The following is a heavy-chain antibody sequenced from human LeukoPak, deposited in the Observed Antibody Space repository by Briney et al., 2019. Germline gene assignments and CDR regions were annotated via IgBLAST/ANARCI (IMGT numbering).Heavy chain of an antibody. J-gene: IGHJ3*02. V-gene: IGHV4-39*07. CDR2: IYYSGST. CDR1: GGSISSSSYY. Sequence: KTSETLSLTCTVSGGSISSSSYYWGWIRQPPGKGLEWIGSIYYSGSTYYNPSLKSRVTISVDTSKNQFSLKLSSVTAADTAVYYCARDGLRIAARRHDAFDIWGQGIMVTVSS. CDR3: ARDGLRIAARRHDAFDI. D-gene: IGHD6-6*01.